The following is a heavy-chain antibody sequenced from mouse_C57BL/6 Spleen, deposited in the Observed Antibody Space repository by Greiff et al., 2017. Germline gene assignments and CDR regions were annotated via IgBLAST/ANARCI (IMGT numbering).Heavy chain of an antibody. CDR3: ARHGDGYYFDY. Sequence: VQLKQSGGDLVKPGGSLKLSCAASGFTFSSYGMSWVRQTPDKRLEWVATISSGGSYTYYPDSVKGRFTISRDNAKNTLYLQMSSLKSEDTAMYYCARHGDGYYFDYWGQGTTLTVSS. V-gene: IGHV5-6*01. D-gene: IGHD2-3*01. CDR2: ISSGGSYT. CDR1: GFTFSSYG. J-gene: IGHJ2*01.